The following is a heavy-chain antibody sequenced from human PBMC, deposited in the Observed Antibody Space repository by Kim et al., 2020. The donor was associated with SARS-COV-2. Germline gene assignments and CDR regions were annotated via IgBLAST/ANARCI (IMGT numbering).Heavy chain of an antibody. D-gene: IGHD3-22*01. V-gene: IGHV4-39*01. Sequence: SETLSLSCTVSGGSISNSFNYWGWIRQRPGKGLEWIGSVYHSGSTYDSPSLKSRVTVSVDTSKNQFSLKVTSVTAADTAVYFCARLPHASSGYVDCWGQGILATVSA. CDR1: GGSISNSFNY. J-gene: IGHJ4*02. CDR2: VYHSGST. CDR3: ARLPHASSGYVDC.